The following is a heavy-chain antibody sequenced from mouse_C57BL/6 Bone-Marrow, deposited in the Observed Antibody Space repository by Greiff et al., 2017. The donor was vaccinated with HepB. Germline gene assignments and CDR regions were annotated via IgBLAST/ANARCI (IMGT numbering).Heavy chain of an antibody. CDR3: TKWGGYGGGYAMDD. D-gene: IGHD2-2*01. CDR1: GFNIKDDY. CDR2: IDPENGDT. V-gene: IGHV14-4*01. J-gene: IGHJ4*01. Sequence: EVQLQQSGAELVRPGASVKLSCTASGFNIKDDYMHWVKQRPEQGLEWIGWIDPENGDTEYASKFQGKATITADTSSNTAYLQLSSLTSEDTAVYYCTKWGGYGGGYAMDDWGQGTSVTVSS.